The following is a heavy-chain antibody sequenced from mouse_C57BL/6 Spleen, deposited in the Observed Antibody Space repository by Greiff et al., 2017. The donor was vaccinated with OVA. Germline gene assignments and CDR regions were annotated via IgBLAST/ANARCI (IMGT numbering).Heavy chain of an antibody. V-gene: IGHV1-80*01. Sequence: QVQLKESGAELVKPGASVKISCKASGYAFSSYWMNWVKQRPGKGLEWIGQIYPGDGDTNYNGKFKGKATLTADKSSSTAYMQLSSLTSEDSAVYFCARRSNASYFDYWGQGTTLTVSS. CDR2: IYPGDGDT. D-gene: IGHD2-5*01. J-gene: IGHJ2*01. CDR3: ARRSNASYFDY. CDR1: GYAFSSYW.